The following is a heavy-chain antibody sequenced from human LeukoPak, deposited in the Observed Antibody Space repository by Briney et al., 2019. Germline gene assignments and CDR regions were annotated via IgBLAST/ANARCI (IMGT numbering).Heavy chain of an antibody. D-gene: IGHD3-22*01. V-gene: IGHV4-61*01. CDR2: IFYTGTT. Sequence: SETLSLTCTVSGGSFTSDNYYWSWIRQPPGKGLEWIGYIFYTGTTNYNPSLKSRVTMSVDTSKNEFSLNLSSVTAADTAVYYCARTLYYYDSSGLDPWGQGTLVTVSS. CDR1: GGSFTSDNYY. CDR3: ARTLYYYDSSGLDP. J-gene: IGHJ5*02.